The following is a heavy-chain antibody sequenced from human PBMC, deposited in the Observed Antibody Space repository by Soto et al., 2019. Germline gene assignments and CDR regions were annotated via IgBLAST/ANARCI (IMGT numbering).Heavy chain of an antibody. J-gene: IGHJ4*02. V-gene: IGHV5-51*01. Sequence: GESLKISCKGSGYNFDGYWIAWVRQMPGKGLELMGIIYPSDSDTRYRPSFQGQVTISADKSISSAYLQWSSLRASDTAMYYCARGGLSTRSFVYWGQGTLVTVSS. D-gene: IGHD1-1*01. CDR1: GYNFDGYW. CDR2: IYPSDSDT. CDR3: ARGGLSTRSFVY.